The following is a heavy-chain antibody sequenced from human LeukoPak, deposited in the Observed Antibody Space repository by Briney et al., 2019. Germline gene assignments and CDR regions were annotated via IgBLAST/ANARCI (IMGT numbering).Heavy chain of an antibody. CDR2: ISWNSGSI. Sequence: GRSLRLSCAASGFKFDDYGMHWVRQAPGKGLEWVSHISWNSGSIDYADSVKGRFTISRDNVKNFLYLQMDSLIEEDTALYYCAKKGDRFGEFFEHWGQGMFVTVSS. V-gene: IGHV3-9*01. CDR3: AKKGDRFGEFFEH. J-gene: IGHJ4*02. CDR1: GFKFDDYG. D-gene: IGHD3-10*01.